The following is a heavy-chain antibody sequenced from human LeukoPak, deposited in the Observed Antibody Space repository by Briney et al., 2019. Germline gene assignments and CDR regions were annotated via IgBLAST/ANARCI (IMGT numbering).Heavy chain of an antibody. CDR1: GYTFTSYY. CDR3: ARGGPLWLVLRKRFYFDC. D-gene: IGHD6-19*01. V-gene: IGHV1-46*01. J-gene: IGHJ4*02. CDR2: ISPSGGGT. Sequence: ASVTLSCTSSGYTFTSYYSHWVRQAPGQGLEWMGIISPSGGGTGYEQNLQGRVTMTRDTSTSPVHMELSSLSSEDPAVYFCARGGPLWLVLRKRFYFDCWGQGTLVTVSS.